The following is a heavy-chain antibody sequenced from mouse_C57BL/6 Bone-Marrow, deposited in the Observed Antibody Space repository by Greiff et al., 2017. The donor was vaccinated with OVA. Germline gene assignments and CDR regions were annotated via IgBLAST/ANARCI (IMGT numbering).Heavy chain of an antibody. CDR2: ISYDGSN. V-gene: IGHV3-6*01. CDR3: ARDWDDY. Sequence: VQLKESGPGLVKPSQSLSLTCSVTGYSITSGYYWNWIRQFPGNKLEWMGYISYDGSNNYNPSLKNRISITRDTSKNQFFLKLNSVTTEDTATYYCARDWDDYGGQGTTLTVSS. D-gene: IGHD4-1*01. J-gene: IGHJ2*01. CDR1: GYSITSGYY.